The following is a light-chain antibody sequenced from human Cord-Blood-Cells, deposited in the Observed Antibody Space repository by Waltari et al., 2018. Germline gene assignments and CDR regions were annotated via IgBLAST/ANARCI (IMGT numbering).Light chain of an antibody. CDR2: DVS. CDR1: SKDVACSNS. Sequence: SALTQPTSVSGCPGQSIALPCTRISKDVACSNSVSWYQQHPGKAPILMIYDVSNRPSGVSNRFSGSKSGNTASLTISGLQAEDEADYYCSSYTSSSTYVFGTGTKVTVL. J-gene: IGLJ1*01. CDR3: SSYTSSSTYV. V-gene: IGLV2-14*03.